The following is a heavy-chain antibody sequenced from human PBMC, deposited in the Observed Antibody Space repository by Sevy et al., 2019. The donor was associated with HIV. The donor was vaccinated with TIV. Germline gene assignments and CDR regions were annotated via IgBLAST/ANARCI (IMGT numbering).Heavy chain of an antibody. CDR1: GFSVNDNY. Sequence: GGSLRLSCAVSGFSVNDNYMSWVRQAPGKGLEWVSVIYSGDNTDYTDSVKGRFTISRDNSKNTVNLQMNSLRAEDTAVYYCARDRVMYYYDSSGYYTSGYGMDVWGQGTTVTVSS. CDR3: ARDRVMYYYDSSGYYTSGYGMDV. D-gene: IGHD3-22*01. J-gene: IGHJ6*02. CDR2: IYSGDNT. V-gene: IGHV3-53*01.